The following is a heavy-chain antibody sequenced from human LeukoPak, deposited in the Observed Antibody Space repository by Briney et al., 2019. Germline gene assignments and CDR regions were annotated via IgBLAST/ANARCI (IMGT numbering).Heavy chain of an antibody. Sequence: GGSLRLSCAASGFTFSSYAMHWVRQAPGKGLEWVAVISYDGSNKYYADSVKGRFTISRDNSKNTLYLQMNSLRAEDTAVYYCARGYDFWSGYTLGSFDYWGQGTLVTVSS. CDR1: GFTFSSYA. J-gene: IGHJ4*02. CDR2: ISYDGSNK. CDR3: ARGYDFWSGYTLGSFDY. D-gene: IGHD3-3*01. V-gene: IGHV3-30*04.